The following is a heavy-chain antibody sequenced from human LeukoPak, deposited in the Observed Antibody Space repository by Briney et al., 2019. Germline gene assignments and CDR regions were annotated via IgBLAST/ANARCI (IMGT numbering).Heavy chain of an antibody. CDR1: GFTFGNYF. CDR2: MSGSGGEI. V-gene: IGHV3-23*01. CDR3: AQYGQRLPEY. J-gene: IGHJ4*02. Sequence: GGFLRLSCAASGFTFGNYFMNWFRQAPGKGLEWVSVMSGSGGEIHYADSVKGRFTISRDNSENILSLQMNSLRVEDTAVYFCAQYGQRLPEYWGQGALVTVS. D-gene: IGHD2-21*02.